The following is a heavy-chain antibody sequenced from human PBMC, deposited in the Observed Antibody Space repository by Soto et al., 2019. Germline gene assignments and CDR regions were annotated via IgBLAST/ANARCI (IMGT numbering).Heavy chain of an antibody. CDR3: HGYGY. Sequence: EVQLVESGGGLIQPGGSLRLSCVVSGFTVSSANYMSWVRPAPGKGLEWVSVIYSAGTTYYADSVKGRFTISRDNSKNTLYLQMTSLRAEDTAVYYCHGYGYWGQGTLVTVSS. D-gene: IGHD5-12*01. CDR1: GFTVSSANY. CDR2: IYSAGTT. J-gene: IGHJ4*02. V-gene: IGHV3-53*01.